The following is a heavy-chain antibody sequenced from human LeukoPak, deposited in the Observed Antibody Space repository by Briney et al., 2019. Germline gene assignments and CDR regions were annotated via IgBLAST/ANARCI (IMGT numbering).Heavy chain of an antibody. CDR3: ARILSSAWGELGY. CDR1: GFMFTSYG. Sequence: GGSLRLSCGASGFMFTSYGMHWVRQAPGKGLKWVAFIRSDGSNKYYADSVKGRFTISRDNSKNTLYLQMNSLRAEDTAVYYCARILSSAWGELGYWGQGTLVTVSS. CDR2: IRSDGSNK. J-gene: IGHJ4*02. V-gene: IGHV3-30*02. D-gene: IGHD6-19*01.